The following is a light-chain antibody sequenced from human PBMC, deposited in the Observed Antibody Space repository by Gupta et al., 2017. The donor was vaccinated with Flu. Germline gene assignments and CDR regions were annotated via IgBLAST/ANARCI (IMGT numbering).Light chain of an antibody. CDR2: DDR. V-gene: IGLV2-11*01. J-gene: IGLJ1*01. CDR3: CSYAGRV. CDR1: SSDVGDNKH. Sequence: QSALTQPRSVSGAPGPSVTISCSGTSSDVGDNKHVTWYQQHPGRAPKVMIYDDRKRASGVPDRFSASKPGTTAALTISGLQTDDEADYYCCSYAGRVFGTGTKVTVL.